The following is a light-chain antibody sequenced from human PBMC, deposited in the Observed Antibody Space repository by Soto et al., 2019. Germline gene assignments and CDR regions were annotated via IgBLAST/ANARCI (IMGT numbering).Light chain of an antibody. CDR3: QQYGSSPRWT. V-gene: IGKV3-15*01. CDR2: GAS. CDR1: QGVTTN. J-gene: IGKJ1*01. Sequence: EIVITQSPATLSVSPGERATLSCRAGQGVTTNFAWYRQKSGQSPRLLIYGASTRATGIPARFSGSGSGTDFTLTISRLEPEDLAVYYCQQYGSSPRWTFGQGTKVDI.